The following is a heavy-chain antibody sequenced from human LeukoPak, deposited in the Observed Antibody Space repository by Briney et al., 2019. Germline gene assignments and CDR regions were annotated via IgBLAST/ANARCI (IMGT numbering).Heavy chain of an antibody. V-gene: IGHV3-49*04. CDR1: GFTFGDYA. J-gene: IGHJ4*02. D-gene: IGHD3-3*01. CDR3: TRSDFWRGYSTRYFDY. Sequence: PGGSLRLSCTASGFTFGDYAMSWVRQAPGKGLEWISYIRSRAFGGTTDYAASVKGRFTISRDDSKSIAYLQMNSLKTEDTAVYYCTRSDFWRGYSTRYFDYWGLGTRVTVSS. CDR2: IRSRAFGGTT.